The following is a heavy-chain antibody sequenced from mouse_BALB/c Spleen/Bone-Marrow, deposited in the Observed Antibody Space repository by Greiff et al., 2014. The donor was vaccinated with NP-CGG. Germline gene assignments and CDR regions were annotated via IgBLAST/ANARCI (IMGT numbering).Heavy chain of an antibody. V-gene: IGHV1-5*01. D-gene: IGHD1-1*01. Sequence: VQLQQPVTVLSRPGASVKMSCKASGYSFSTYWMHWVKQRPGQGLEWIGAIYPGNSDSSYNQKFEGKAKLTAVTSASTAYMELISLTHEDSAVYYCTRRGSSAFPYWGQGTLVTVPA. CDR2: IYPGNSDS. J-gene: IGHJ3*01. CDR1: GYSFSTYW. CDR3: TRRGSSAFPY.